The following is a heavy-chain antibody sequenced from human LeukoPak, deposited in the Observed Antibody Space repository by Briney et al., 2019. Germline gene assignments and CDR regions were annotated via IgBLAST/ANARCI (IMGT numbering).Heavy chain of an antibody. CDR3: ARLGSYYYYYMDV. Sequence: PSETLSLTCTVSGGSISSSSYYWGWIRQPPGKGLEWIGEINHSGSTNYNPSLKSRVTISVDTSKNQFSLKLSSVTAADTAVYYCARLGSYYYYYMDVWGKGTTVTISS. D-gene: IGHD3-10*01. V-gene: IGHV4-39*07. J-gene: IGHJ6*03. CDR2: INHSGST. CDR1: GGSISSSSYY.